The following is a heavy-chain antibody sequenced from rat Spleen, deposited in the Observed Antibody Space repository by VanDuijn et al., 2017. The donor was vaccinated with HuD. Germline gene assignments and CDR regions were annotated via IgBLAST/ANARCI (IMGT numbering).Heavy chain of an antibody. V-gene: IGHV5-29*01. CDR1: GFTFSNYG. D-gene: IGHD4-6*01. CDR3: ARGRELGPDWADY. Sequence: EVQLVESGGGLVQPGRSLKLSCAASGFTFSNYGMAWVRQAPTKGLEWVATISYDGSSTYYRDSVKGRFTIPRDNAKSTLYRQMESLRDEDTATYYWARGRELGPDWADYWGQGVMVTVSS. CDR2: ISYDGSST. J-gene: IGHJ2*01.